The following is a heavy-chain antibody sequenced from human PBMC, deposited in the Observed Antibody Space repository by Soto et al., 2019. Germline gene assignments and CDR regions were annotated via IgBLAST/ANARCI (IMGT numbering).Heavy chain of an antibody. V-gene: IGHV4-30-2*01. CDR3: SRGEVVALGY. Sequence: QLQLQESGSGLVKPSQTLSLTCAVSGGSISSGGYSWSWIRQPPGKGLGWIGYNYHSGSTYYNPSLRCRVTILEDRSKNQFSLKLSSVPAADTAVYYCSRGEVVALGYWGQGTLVTVSS. CDR2: NYHSGST. J-gene: IGHJ4*02. D-gene: IGHD2-15*01. CDR1: GGSISSGGYS.